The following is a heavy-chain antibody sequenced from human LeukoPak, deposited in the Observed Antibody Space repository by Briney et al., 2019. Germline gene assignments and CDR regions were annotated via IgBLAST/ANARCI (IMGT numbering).Heavy chain of an antibody. CDR1: GGTFSSYA. Sequence: TVKVSCKASGGTFSSYAISWVRQAPGQGLEWMGGIIPIFGTANYAQKFQGRVTITADESTSTAYMELSSLRSEDTAVYYCARRATGWELSYYFDYWGQGTLVTVSS. CDR3: ARRATGWELSYYFDY. D-gene: IGHD1-26*01. CDR2: IIPIFGTA. J-gene: IGHJ4*02. V-gene: IGHV1-69*13.